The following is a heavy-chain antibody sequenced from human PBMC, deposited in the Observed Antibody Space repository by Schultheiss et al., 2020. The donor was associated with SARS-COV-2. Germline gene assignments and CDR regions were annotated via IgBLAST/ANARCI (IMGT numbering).Heavy chain of an antibody. CDR2: INRNDAGT. CDR1: GYTFATYG. D-gene: IGHD4/OR15-4a*01. Sequence: ASVKVSCKASGYTFATYGINWVRQAPGQGLEWMGWINRNDAGTNYAQKFQGRVTMTRDTSISTAYMELSRLRSDDTAVYYCARDGALGRFDSWGQGTLVTVSS. V-gene: IGHV1-2*02. CDR3: ARDGALGRFDS. J-gene: IGHJ5*01.